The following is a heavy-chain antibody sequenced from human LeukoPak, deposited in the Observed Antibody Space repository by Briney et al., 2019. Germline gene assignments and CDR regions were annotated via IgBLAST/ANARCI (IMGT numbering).Heavy chain of an antibody. CDR3: AKDRRWELPYRDAFDI. CDR2: ISWNSGSI. CDR1: GFTFDDYA. J-gene: IGHJ3*02. Sequence: PGGSLRLSCAASGFTFDDYAMHWVRHAPGKGLEWVSGISWNSGSIGYADSVKGRFTISRDNAKNSLYLQMNSLRAEDTALYYCAKDRRWELPYRDAFDIWGQGTMVTVSP. D-gene: IGHD1-26*01. V-gene: IGHV3-9*01.